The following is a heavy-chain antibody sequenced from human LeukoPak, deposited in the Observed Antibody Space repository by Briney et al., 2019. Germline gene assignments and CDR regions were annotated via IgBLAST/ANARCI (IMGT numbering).Heavy chain of an antibody. V-gene: IGHV4-61*02. CDR2: IYTSGST. CDR1: GGSISSGSYY. D-gene: IGHD3-22*01. CDR3: ASSTYYYDSSGFLD. Sequence: SETLSLTCTVSGGSISSGSYYWSWIRQPAGKGLEWIGRIYTSGSTNYNPSLKSRVTISVDTSKNQFSLKLSSVTAADTAVYYCASSTYYYDSSGFLDWGQGTLVTVSS. J-gene: IGHJ4*02.